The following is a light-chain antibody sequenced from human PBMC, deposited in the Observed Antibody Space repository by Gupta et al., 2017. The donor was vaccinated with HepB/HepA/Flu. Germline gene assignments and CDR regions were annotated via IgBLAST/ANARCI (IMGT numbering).Light chain of an antibody. CDR2: ASI. J-gene: IGKJ4*01. V-gene: IGKV1-39*01. CDR3: QQSYVAPFT. Sequence: DLLLPHSPSSLSASVGDNVTITCRANQVINTYLNCYLHVPGKSPNLLIYASISLQTGVPSRFTGDGSGTDFTLTITSLQPEDFGLYFCQQSYVAPFTFGEGTRV. CDR1: QVINTY.